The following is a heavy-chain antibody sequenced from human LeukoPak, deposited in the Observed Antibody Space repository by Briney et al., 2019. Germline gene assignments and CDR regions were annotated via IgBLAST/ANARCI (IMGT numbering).Heavy chain of an antibody. D-gene: IGHD1-7*01. Sequence: GGSLRLSCAASGFSISSYEMNWVRQAPGKGLEWVSHISSSGSTIWYADSVKGRFTISRDNAKKSLYLQMNSLSAEDTAVYYCARVELAPYYYYMDVWGKGTTVTVSS. V-gene: IGHV3-48*03. CDR2: ISSSGSTI. J-gene: IGHJ6*03. CDR1: GFSISSYE. CDR3: ARVELAPYYYYMDV.